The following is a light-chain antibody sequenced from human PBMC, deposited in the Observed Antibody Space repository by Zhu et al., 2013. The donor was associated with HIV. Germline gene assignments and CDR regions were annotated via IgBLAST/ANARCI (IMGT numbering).Light chain of an antibody. CDR2: GAS. J-gene: IGKJ4*01. V-gene: IGKV3-20*01. CDR1: QSVRSTD. Sequence: EIVLTQSPGTLSLSPGERATLSCRASQSVRSTDLAWYQQKPGQAPSLLIYGASSRATGIPDRFSGSGSGTDFTLTISRLEPEDFAVYYCQQYGTSLITFGGGTTVE. CDR3: QQYGTSLIT.